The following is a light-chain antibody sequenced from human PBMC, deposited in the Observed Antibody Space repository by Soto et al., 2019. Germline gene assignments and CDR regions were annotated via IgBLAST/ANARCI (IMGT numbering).Light chain of an antibody. J-gene: IGLJ1*01. V-gene: IGLV2-8*01. Sequence: QSVLTQPPSASGSPGQSLTISCTGTSSDVGAHNYVSWYQQNPGKAPKLMLYDVNKRPSGVPDRFSGSKSGNTASLTVSGLQAEDEADYYCSSYRGSSIRLFGTGTKVTVL. CDR1: SSDVGAHNY. CDR3: SSYRGSSIRL. CDR2: DVN.